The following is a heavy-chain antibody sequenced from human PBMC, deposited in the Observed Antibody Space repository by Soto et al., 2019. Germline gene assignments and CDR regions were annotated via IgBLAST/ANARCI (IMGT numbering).Heavy chain of an antibody. J-gene: IGHJ6*03. Sequence: EVQLAESGGGLAQPGGSLRLSCAASGFTLRGYAMDWVRQAPGKGLEYVSGISSNGVGTYYANSVQGRFTISRDNSKNTVYLQMGSLRPEDMAVYYCARRARPDFYYMDVWGKGSTVPVSS. D-gene: IGHD6-6*01. V-gene: IGHV3-64*01. CDR3: ARRARPDFYYMDV. CDR2: ISSNGVGT. CDR1: GFTLRGYA.